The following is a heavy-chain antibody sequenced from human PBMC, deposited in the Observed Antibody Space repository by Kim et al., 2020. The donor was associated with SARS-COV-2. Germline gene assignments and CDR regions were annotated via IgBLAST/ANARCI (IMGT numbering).Heavy chain of an antibody. V-gene: IGHV3-11*01. D-gene: IGHD1-26*01. Sequence: RFTISRDNAKNSLYLQMSSLRAEDTAVYYCARYPLTDGYSGSYYYYFDYWGQGTLVNVSS. J-gene: IGHJ4*02. CDR3: ARYPLTDGYSGSYYYYFDY.